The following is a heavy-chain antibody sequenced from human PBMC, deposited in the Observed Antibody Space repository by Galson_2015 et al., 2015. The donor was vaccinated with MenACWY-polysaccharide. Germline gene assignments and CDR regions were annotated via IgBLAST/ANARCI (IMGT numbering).Heavy chain of an antibody. CDR2: IFNRGGT. CDR3: AGIPSTMTSFGWFGP. Sequence: TLSLTCNVSCGSISSSGYHWTWIRQHPRKGLECIGYIFNRGGTKTNPSLESRVTVSAGRSKNQFSLKLSSVTAADTAVYYCAGIPSTMTSFGWFGPWGQGTLVTVSS. V-gene: IGHV4-31*03. J-gene: IGHJ5*02. D-gene: IGHD4-17*01. CDR1: CGSISSSGYH.